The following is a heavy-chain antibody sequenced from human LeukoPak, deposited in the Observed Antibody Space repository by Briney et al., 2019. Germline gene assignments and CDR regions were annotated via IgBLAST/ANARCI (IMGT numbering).Heavy chain of an antibody. Sequence: SETLSLTCTVSGGSISSGGYYWSWIRQHPGKGLEWIGYIYYSGSTNYNPSLKSRVTISVDTSKNQFSLKLSSVTAADTAVYYCAKEGRCSGGSCYLSYWGQGTLVTVSS. J-gene: IGHJ4*02. CDR3: AKEGRCSGGSCYLSY. CDR1: GGSISSGGYY. V-gene: IGHV4-31*03. D-gene: IGHD2-15*01. CDR2: IYYSGST.